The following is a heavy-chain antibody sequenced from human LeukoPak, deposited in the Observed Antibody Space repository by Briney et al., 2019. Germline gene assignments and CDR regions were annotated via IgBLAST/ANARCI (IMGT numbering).Heavy chain of an antibody. CDR3: SGGGYGSDY. D-gene: IGHD2-15*01. Sequence: PGGSLRLSCADDGYGLTFSNAWMSWVRQAPGKGLEWVGRIKNKGEGGTTDYAAPVKGRFIISRDDSKNTLYLQMNSLKTEDTAVYYCSGGGYGSDYWGQGTLVTVSS. CDR2: IKNKGEGGTT. CDR1: GLTFSNAW. V-gene: IGHV3-15*01. J-gene: IGHJ4*02.